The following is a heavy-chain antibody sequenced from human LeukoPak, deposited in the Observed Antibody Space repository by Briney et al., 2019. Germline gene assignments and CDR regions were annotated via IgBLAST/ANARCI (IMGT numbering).Heavy chain of an antibody. CDR2: ISYDGSNK. CDR1: GFTFSSYA. Sequence: GRSLRLSCSASGFTFSSYAMHWVRQAPGKGLEWVAVISYDGSNKYYADSVKGRFTISRDNSKNTLYLQMNSLRAEDTAVYYCARMGPIAARFFDYWGQGTLVTVSS. D-gene: IGHD6-6*01. J-gene: IGHJ4*02. CDR3: ARMGPIAARFFDY. V-gene: IGHV3-30*04.